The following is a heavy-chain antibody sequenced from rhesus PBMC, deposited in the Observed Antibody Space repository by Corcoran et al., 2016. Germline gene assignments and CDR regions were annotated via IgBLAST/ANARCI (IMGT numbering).Heavy chain of an antibody. J-gene: IGHJ4*01. Sequence: QVQLQESGPGVVKPSEPLSLTCAVSGDSLSGGSCWTWLRQTPGKGRVWIWCVIAGSETPFYPPPLMPRATISKAPSRNQFSLRLTSVTASDTAVYYCARRPVGLFHDFWGRGILVTVSS. CDR3: ARRPVGLFHDF. V-gene: IGHV4-127*01. D-gene: IGHD4-29*01. CDR1: GDSLSGGSC. CDR2: VIAGSETP.